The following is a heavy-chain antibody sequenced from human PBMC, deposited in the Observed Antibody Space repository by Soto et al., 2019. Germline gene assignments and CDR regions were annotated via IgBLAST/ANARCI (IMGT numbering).Heavy chain of an antibody. CDR2: INAGNGNT. D-gene: IGHD3-9*01. J-gene: IGHJ4*02. V-gene: IGHV1-3*01. CDR1: GYTFTSYS. CDR3: ASYPLLDILTGYYDY. Sequence: AAVKVPCKASGYTFTSYSMHWVRQAPGQRLEWMGWINAGNGNTKYSQKFQGRVTITRDTSASTAYMELSSLRSEDTAVYYCASYPLLDILTGYYDYWGQGTLVTVSS.